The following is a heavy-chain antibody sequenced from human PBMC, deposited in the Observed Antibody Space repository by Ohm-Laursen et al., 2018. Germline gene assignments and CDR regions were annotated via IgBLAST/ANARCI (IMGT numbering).Heavy chain of an antibody. Sequence: SVKVSCKTSGYTFTGYHIHWVRQAPGQGLEWMGWINTKSGGTNYAQKLQGRVTMTRDTSISTAYMELRSLTYDDTAIYYCARVYSGQQMVRLSGYWGQGTLITVSS. D-gene: IGHD6-13*01. J-gene: IGHJ4*02. V-gene: IGHV1-2*02. CDR2: INTKSGGT. CDR1: GYTFTGYH. CDR3: ARVYSGQQMVRLSGY.